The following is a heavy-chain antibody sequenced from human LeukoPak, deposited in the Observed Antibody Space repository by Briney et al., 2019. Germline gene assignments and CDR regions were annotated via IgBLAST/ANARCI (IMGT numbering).Heavy chain of an antibody. CDR2: INPNSGGT. Sequence: ASVKVSCKASGYTFTGYYMHWVRQAPGQGLEWMGWINPNSGGTNYAQKLQGRVTMTTDTSTSTAYMELRSLRSDDTAVYYCARDLSRVADYYDSSGYYLGYFDYWGQGTLVTVSS. D-gene: IGHD3-22*01. J-gene: IGHJ4*02. CDR1: GYTFTGYY. CDR3: ARDLSRVADYYDSSGYYLGYFDY. V-gene: IGHV1-2*02.